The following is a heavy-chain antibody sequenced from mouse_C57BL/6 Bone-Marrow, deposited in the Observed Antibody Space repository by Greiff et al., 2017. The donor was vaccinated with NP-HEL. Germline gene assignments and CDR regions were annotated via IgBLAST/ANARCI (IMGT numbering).Heavy chain of an antibody. Sequence: QVQLQQPGAELVRPGTSVKLSCKASGYTFTSYWMHWVKQRPGQGLEWIGVIDPSDSYTNYNQKFKGKATLTVATSSSTAYMQLSSLTSEDSAVYYCARGGFAYWGQGTLVTVSA. CDR1: GYTFTSYW. V-gene: IGHV1-59*01. CDR3: ARGGFAY. J-gene: IGHJ3*01. CDR2: IDPSDSYT.